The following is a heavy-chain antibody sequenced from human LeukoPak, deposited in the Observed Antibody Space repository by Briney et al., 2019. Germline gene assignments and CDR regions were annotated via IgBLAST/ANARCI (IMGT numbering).Heavy chain of an antibody. CDR2: ISSDGSNK. D-gene: IGHD3-10*01. CDR3: VRGREVRGRSMDV. J-gene: IGHJ6*04. Sequence: SGRSLRLSCATSGFTFSSYGMHWVRQAAGKGLEWVAVISSDGSNKYYADSVKGRFTISRDNAKNTLFLQMNSLRIEDTAVYYCVRGREVRGRSMDVWGKGTTVIVSP. V-gene: IGHV3-30*03. CDR1: GFTFSSYG.